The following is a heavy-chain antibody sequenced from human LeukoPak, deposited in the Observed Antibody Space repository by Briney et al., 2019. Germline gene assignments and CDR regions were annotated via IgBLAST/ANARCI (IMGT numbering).Heavy chain of an antibody. CDR2: ISSSTGGVI. CDR3: ARDSSTMVRGVFGM. V-gene: IGHV3-48*03. D-gene: IGHD3-10*01. Sequence: PGGSLTLSCAASGFIFSSYEMNWVHEAPGKGPEWISYISSSTGGVIYYTDSVKGRFTISRDNTKNSLYLQMHSLRAEDTAVYYCARDSSTMVRGVFGMWGQGTMVSVSS. J-gene: IGHJ3*02. CDR1: GFIFSSYE.